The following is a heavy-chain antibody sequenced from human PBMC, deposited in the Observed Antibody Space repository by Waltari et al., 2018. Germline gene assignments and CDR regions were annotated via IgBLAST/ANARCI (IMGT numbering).Heavy chain of an antibody. J-gene: IGHJ4*02. D-gene: IGHD3-10*01. V-gene: IGHV4-4*07. CDR3: ARDLNGSGRPFDY. CDR2: FYSSGNN. CDR1: GVSISTYY. Sequence: QVQLQESGPGLVKPSETLSLTCTVSGVSISTYYWSWIRQPAGKGLEWIGRFYSSGNNNYSPSLKSRVTMSVDTSKNQFSLKLTSVTAADTAMYYCARDLNGSGRPFDYWGQGTLVTVSS.